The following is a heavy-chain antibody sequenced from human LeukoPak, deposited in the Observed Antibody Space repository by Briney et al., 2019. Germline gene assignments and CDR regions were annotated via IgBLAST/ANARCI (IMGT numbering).Heavy chain of an antibody. CDR2: IHPSTGNP. CDR1: GYTFTSHA. Sequence: GASVKVSCKASGYTFTSHAMNWVRQAPGQGLEWMGWIHPSTGNPTYAQGFTGRFVFSLDTSVSTTYLQISSLKAEDTAVYYCARAFQHLGELSLPNYWGQGTLVTVSS. CDR3: ARAFQHLGELSLPNY. V-gene: IGHV7-4-1*02. J-gene: IGHJ4*02. D-gene: IGHD3-16*02.